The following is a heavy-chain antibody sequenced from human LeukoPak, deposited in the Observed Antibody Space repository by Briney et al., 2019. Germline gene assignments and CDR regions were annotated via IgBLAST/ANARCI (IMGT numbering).Heavy chain of an antibody. CDR1: GFTFSTYN. CDR3: ARDAGEYSNYVKWFDP. Sequence: GGSLRLSCAASGFTFSTYNMNWVRQAPGKGLEWVSSISGTGSSTYYTDSVKGRFTISRDNPKNSLYLQMNSLRAEDTAVNYCARDAGEYSNYVKWFDPWGQGTLVTV. J-gene: IGHJ5*02. D-gene: IGHD4-11*01. V-gene: IGHV3-48*01. CDR2: ISGTGSST.